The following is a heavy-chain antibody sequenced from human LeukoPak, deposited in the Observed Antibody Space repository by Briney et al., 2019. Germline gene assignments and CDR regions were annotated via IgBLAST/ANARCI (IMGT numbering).Heavy chain of an antibody. J-gene: IGHJ4*02. CDR3: AREIGPRQLHLWGSAFDY. Sequence: GASVKVSCKASGYMFIGYYIHWVRQAPGQGLEWMGIINPSGGSPSYAQKFQGGVTMTRDTSTSTVYMELSSLRSEDTAVYYCAREIGPRQLHLWGSAFDYWGQGTLVTVSS. CDR2: INPSGGSP. CDR1: GYMFIGYY. V-gene: IGHV1-46*01. D-gene: IGHD5-18*01.